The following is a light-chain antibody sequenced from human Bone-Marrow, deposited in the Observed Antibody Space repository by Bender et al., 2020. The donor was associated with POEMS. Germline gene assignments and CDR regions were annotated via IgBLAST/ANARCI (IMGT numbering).Light chain of an antibody. CDR1: SSNIGANS. CDR3: GTWDTSLSAWV. V-gene: IGLV1-51*01. J-gene: IGLJ3*02. Sequence: SVLTQPPSTSGTPGQTVTISCSGSSSNIGANSVSWYQQLPGTAPKLLIFDNNNRPSGIPDRFSGSKSGTSATLGITGLQTGDEADYHCGTWDTSLSAWVFGGGTKLTVL. CDR2: DNN.